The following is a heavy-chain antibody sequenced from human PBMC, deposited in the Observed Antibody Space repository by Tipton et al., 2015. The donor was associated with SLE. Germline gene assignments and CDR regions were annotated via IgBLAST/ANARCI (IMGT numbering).Heavy chain of an antibody. V-gene: IGHV3-9*01. J-gene: IGHJ4*02. Sequence: SLRLSCAASGFTFDDYAMHWVRQAPGKGLEWVSGISWNSGSIGYADSVKGRFTISRDNAKNSLYLQMNSLRAEDTALYYCAGSSSWYQRYLDYWGQGTLVTVSS. D-gene: IGHD6-13*01. CDR2: ISWNSGSI. CDR3: AGSSSWYQRYLDY. CDR1: GFTFDDYA.